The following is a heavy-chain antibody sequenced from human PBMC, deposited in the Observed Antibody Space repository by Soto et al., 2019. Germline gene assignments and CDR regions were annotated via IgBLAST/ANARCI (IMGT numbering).Heavy chain of an antibody. J-gene: IGHJ5*02. CDR1: GASLHSDY. D-gene: IGHD5-12*01. CDR3: ARFTYKSGFNWFDR. CDR2: IYHMGGT. Sequence: PPETLPLTCTVSGASLHSDYWSWIRQSPGKGLEWIGYIYHMGGTDYNPALKSRVTIPIDKSKNQFSPNLRSVTAADTAVYFCARFTYKSGFNWFDRLGQGTQVT. V-gene: IGHV4-59*03.